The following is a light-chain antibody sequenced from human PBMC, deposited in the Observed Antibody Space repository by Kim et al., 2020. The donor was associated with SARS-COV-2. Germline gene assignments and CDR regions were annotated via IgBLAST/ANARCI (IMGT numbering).Light chain of an antibody. V-gene: IGLV4-69*02. CDR3: QTWGTGMV. CDR1: SGHNSYP. CDR2: VNTDGSH. J-gene: IGLJ2*01. Sequence: GASVKLTCHRSSGHNSYPIAWHQQQPGKGPRFLMKVNTDGSHSKGDGIPDRFSGSSSGAERYLTISSLQSEDEADYYCQTWGTGMVFGEGTQLTVL.